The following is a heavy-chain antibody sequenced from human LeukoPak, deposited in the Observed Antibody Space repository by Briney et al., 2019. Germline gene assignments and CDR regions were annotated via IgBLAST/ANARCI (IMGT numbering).Heavy chain of an antibody. CDR1: GFTFSSYA. CDR2: ISGSGGST. Sequence: PGGSLRVSCAASGFTFSSYAMSWVRQGPGKGLEWVSAISGSGGSTYYADSVKGRFTISRDNSKNTLYLQMNSLRAEDTAVYYCASYCSSTSCLTDYWGQGTLVTVSS. D-gene: IGHD2-2*01. CDR3: ASYCSSTSCLTDY. V-gene: IGHV3-23*01. J-gene: IGHJ4*02.